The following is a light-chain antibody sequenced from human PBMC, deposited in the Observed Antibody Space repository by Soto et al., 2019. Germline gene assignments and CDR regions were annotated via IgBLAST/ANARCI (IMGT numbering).Light chain of an antibody. Sequence: QLVLTQSPSASASLGASVKLTCTLSSGYSTYAIAWHQQQSEKGPRFLMKINYDGTHSKGDGFFDRFSGSSSGAERHLTISSLQSEDEADYYCQSLGTGIQEFGGGTQLTVL. CDR3: QSLGTGIQE. CDR2: INYDGTH. V-gene: IGLV4-69*01. CDR1: SGYSTYA. J-gene: IGLJ3*02.